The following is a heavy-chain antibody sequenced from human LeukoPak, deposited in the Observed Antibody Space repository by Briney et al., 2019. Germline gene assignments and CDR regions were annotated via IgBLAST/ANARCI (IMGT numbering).Heavy chain of an antibody. CDR1: GFTFSSYS. Sequence: GGSLRLSCAASGFTFSSYSMNWVRQAPGKGLECVSYISSSSSTIYYADSVKGRFTISRDNAKNSLYLQMNSLRAEDTAVYYCARDGGGSSSWYERVGWFDPWGQGTLVTVSS. J-gene: IGHJ5*02. CDR3: ARDGGGSSSWYERVGWFDP. V-gene: IGHV3-48*04. CDR2: ISSSSSTI. D-gene: IGHD6-13*01.